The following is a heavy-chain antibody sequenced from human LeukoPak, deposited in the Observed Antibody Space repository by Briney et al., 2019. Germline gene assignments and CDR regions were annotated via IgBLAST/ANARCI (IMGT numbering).Heavy chain of an antibody. CDR2: ISNNGGYT. CDR3: AKQLGCCSDCSCYFPY. J-gene: IGHJ4*02. CDR1: GFTFSSSA. D-gene: IGHD2-15*01. Sequence: GGSLRLSCAASGFTFSSSAMSWVRQAPGKGLEWVSAISNNGGYTYYADSVQGRFTISRDNSKSTLCLQMNSLRAEDTAVYYCAKQLGCCSDCSCYFPYWGQGTLVTVSS. V-gene: IGHV3-23*01.